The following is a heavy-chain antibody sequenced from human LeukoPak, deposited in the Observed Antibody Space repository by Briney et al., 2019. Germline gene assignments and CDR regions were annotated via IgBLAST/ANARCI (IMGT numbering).Heavy chain of an antibody. CDR3: AKGRASIAVAGDDY. D-gene: IGHD6-19*01. CDR2: ISGSGGST. V-gene: IGHV3-23*01. CDR1: GFTFSSYA. Sequence: GGSLRLSCAASGFTFSSYAMSWVRQAPGKGLEWVSAISGSGGSTYYADSVKGRFTISRDNSKNTLYLQINSLRAEDTAVYYCAKGRASIAVAGDDYWGQGTLVTVSS. J-gene: IGHJ4*02.